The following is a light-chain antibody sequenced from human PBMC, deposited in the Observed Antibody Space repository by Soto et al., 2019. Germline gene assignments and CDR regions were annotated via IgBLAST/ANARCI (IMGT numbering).Light chain of an antibody. CDR1: QDIRND. CDR3: LQDYNYTRT. J-gene: IGKJ1*01. Sequence: AVQMTQSPPSLSASVGDRVTIVCRASQDIRNDLGWYQQKPGRAPKLLIYGASNLQSGVPSRFSGSGSGTDFTLTISSLQPEDFATYYCLQDYNYTRTFGQGTKVDIK. V-gene: IGKV1-6*02. CDR2: GAS.